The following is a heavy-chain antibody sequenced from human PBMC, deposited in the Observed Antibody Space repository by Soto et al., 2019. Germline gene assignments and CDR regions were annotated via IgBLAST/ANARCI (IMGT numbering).Heavy chain of an antibody. CDR1: GSSFRDYY. Sequence: GGSLRLSCAASGSSFRDYYMSWIRQSPGKGLEWLSYITSSSSYTHYADSVKGRFTISRDNAKNSLYLQMNSLRAEDTAVYYCAREPDTAMVHWHNFDPWGQGTRVTVAS. J-gene: IGHJ5*02. D-gene: IGHD5-18*01. V-gene: IGHV3-11*05. CDR2: ITSSSSYT. CDR3: AREPDTAMVHWHNFDP.